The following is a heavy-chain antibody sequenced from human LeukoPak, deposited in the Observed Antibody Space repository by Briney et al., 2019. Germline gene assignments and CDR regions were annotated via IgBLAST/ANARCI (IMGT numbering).Heavy chain of an antibody. J-gene: IGHJ6*03. CDR3: ATNRNNGVYYYMDV. Sequence: ASVKVSCKASGYTFTSYDINWVRQATGQGLEWMGWMNPNSGNTGYAQKFQGRVTITRNTSISTAYMELSRLRSDDTAVYYCATNRNNGVYYYMDVWGKGTTVTVSS. CDR2: MNPNSGNT. D-gene: IGHD2-8*01. V-gene: IGHV1-8*03. CDR1: GYTFTSYD.